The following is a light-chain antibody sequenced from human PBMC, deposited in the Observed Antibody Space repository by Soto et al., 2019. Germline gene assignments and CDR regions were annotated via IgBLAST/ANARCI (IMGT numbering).Light chain of an antibody. CDR2: NNN. Sequence: QSVLTQPTSASGTPGQRVTISCSGSSSNIGSYSVNWYQQLPGTAPKLLIYNNNQRPSGVPDRFSGSKSGTSASLTISGLKFEDEAGYYCAAWDASLNGPVFGGGTKLTVL. CDR3: AAWDASLNGPV. CDR1: SSNIGSYS. V-gene: IGLV1-44*01. J-gene: IGLJ2*01.